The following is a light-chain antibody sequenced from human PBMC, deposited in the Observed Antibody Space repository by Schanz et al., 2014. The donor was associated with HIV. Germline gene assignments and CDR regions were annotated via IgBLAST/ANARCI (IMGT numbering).Light chain of an antibody. CDR2: SDD. Sequence: QSVLTQPPSVSGAPGQRVTISCTGSRSNIGAGYDVHWYQQLPGTAPKLLIYSDDQRPSGVPDRFSGSKSGTSASLAITGLQAEDEAEYFCSSYAVSSTVVFGGGTKLTVL. V-gene: IGLV1-40*01. CDR3: SSYAVSSTVV. CDR1: RSNIGAGYD. J-gene: IGLJ3*02.